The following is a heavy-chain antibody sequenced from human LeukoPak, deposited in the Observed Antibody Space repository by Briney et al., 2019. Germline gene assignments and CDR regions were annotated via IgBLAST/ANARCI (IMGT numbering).Heavy chain of an antibody. J-gene: IGHJ6*03. CDR3: AKDPALNSGGSYYMDV. CDR2: IRYDGSNK. Sequence: GGSLRLSCAASGFTFSSYGMHWVRQAPGKGLEWAAFIRYDGSNKYYADSVKGRFTISRDNSKNTLYLQMNSLRAEDTAVYYCAKDPALNSGGSYYMDVWGKGTTVTISS. D-gene: IGHD3-10*01. V-gene: IGHV3-30*02. CDR1: GFTFSSYG.